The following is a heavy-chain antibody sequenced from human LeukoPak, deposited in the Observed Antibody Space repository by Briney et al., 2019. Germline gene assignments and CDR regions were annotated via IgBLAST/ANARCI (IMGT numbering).Heavy chain of an antibody. Sequence: ASVKVSCKASGYSFTSYGFSWVRQAPGQGLEWMGWISAYDGNTNYAQKVHDRVTMTTDSSTSTAYMELRSLRSDDTAVYYCARVQESSGWITYYFDYWGQGTLVTVSS. CDR3: ARVQESSGWITYYFDY. CDR2: ISAYDGNT. J-gene: IGHJ4*02. CDR1: GYSFTSYG. D-gene: IGHD6-19*01. V-gene: IGHV1-18*01.